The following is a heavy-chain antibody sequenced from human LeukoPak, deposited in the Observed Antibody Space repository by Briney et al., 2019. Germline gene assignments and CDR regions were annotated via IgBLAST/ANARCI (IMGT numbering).Heavy chain of an antibody. CDR1: GLTFRNHV. D-gene: IGHD6-6*01. J-gene: IGHJ4*02. V-gene: IGHV3-33*01. CDR3: VRGIASRGCDY. Sequence: GGSLRLSCAASGLTFRNHVMHWVRQAPAKGLEWVAVIWFDGSNQYYADSVKGRFTISRDNSKNTLWLQMNSLRAEDTAVYYCVRGIASRGCDYWGRGTPVTVSS. CDR2: IWFDGSNQ.